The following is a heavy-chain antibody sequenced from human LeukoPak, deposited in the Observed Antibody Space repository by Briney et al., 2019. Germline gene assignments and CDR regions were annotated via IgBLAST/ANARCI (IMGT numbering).Heavy chain of an antibody. J-gene: IGHJ6*02. CDR3: ARAGYYDNLTGPSLGRENYYYGMDV. CDR1: GYTFTSYG. CDR2: ISAYNGNT. V-gene: IGHV1-18*01. Sequence: ASVKVSCKASGYTFTSYGISWVRQAPGQGLEWMGWISAYNGNTNYAQKLPGRVTMTTDTSTSTAYMELRSLRSDDTAVYYCARAGYYDNLTGPSLGRENYYYGMDVWGQGTTVTVSS. D-gene: IGHD3-9*01.